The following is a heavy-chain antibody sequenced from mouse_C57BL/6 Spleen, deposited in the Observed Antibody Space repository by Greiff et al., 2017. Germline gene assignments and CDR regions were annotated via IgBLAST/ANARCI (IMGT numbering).Heavy chain of an antibody. CDR2: IYPGSGST. J-gene: IGHJ4*01. Sequence: QVQLQQPGAELVKPGASVSMSCKASGYTFTSYWITWVKQRPGQGLEWIGDIYPGSGSTNYNEKFKSKATLTVDTSSSTAYMQLSSLTSEDSAVYYCAREGTGQLRLRAMDYWGQGTSVTVSS. D-gene: IGHD3-2*02. CDR3: AREGTGQLRLRAMDY. V-gene: IGHV1-55*01. CDR1: GYTFTSYW.